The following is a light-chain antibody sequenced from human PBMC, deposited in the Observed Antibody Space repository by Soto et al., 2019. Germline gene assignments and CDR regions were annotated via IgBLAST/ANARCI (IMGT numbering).Light chain of an antibody. J-gene: IGKJ1*01. V-gene: IGKV2-28*01. Sequence: DIVMTQSPLSLPVTPGEPASISFRSSQSLLHSNGYNYLDWYLQKPGQSPQLXLYLGSNRASGVPDRFSGSGSGTDFTLKISRVEAEDVGVYYCMQALQTPPWTFGQGTKVDIK. CDR2: LGS. CDR1: QSLLHSNGYNY. CDR3: MQALQTPPWT.